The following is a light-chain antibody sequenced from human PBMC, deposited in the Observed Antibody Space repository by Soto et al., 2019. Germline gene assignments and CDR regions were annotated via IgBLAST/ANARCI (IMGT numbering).Light chain of an antibody. CDR1: QSVSES. CDR3: QQRSDWLPIT. V-gene: IGKV3-11*01. J-gene: IGKJ5*01. CDR2: DVS. Sequence: EIVLTQSPATLSLSPGDRATPSCRASQSVSESLAWYQQKPGQAPRLLIYDVSYRATGIPVRFSGSGSGTDFTLTISSLEPEDFAVYYCQQRSDWLPITFGQGTRLEIK.